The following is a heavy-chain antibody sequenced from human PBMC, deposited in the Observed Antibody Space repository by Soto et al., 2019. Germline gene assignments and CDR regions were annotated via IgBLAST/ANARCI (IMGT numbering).Heavy chain of an antibody. V-gene: IGHV3-23*01. CDR3: SKTTTARIAVAPRGLFDY. D-gene: IGHD6-19*01. CDR2: ISGSGGSI. CDR1: GFTFSSYA. Sequence: EVQLLESGGGLVQPGGSLRLSCAASGFTFSSYAMNWVRQAPGKGLEWVSAISGSGGSIYYADSVKGRFTISRDNSKNTLFLQMNSLRAEDTAVYYCSKTTTARIAVAPRGLFDYWDQGTLVTVSS. J-gene: IGHJ4*02.